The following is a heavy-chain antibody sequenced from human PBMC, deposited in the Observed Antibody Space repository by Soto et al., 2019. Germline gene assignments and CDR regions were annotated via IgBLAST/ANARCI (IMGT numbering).Heavy chain of an antibody. D-gene: IGHD6-13*01. CDR3: ARGISATGPYWFFDL. V-gene: IGHV4-30-2*01. Sequence: QLQLQESGSGLVKPSQTLSPTCAVSGGSVSISGYSWSWIRQPPGKGLEWIGYIYHNADTYYNPSVESRVTMSVDRSKNQFSLKLKSVTVADTAVYYCARGISATGPYWFFDLWGRGTLVTVSS. CDR2: IYHNADT. J-gene: IGHJ2*01. CDR1: GGSVSISGYS.